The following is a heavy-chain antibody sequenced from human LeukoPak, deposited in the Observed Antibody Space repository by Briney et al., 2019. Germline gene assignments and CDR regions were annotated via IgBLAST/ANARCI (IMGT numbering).Heavy chain of an antibody. CDR1: GGTFSSYA. CDR3: ARVGTIFGVTSRYWFDP. Sequence: SVKVSCKASGGTFSSYAISWVRQAPGQGLEWMGGIIPIFGTANYAQKFQGRVTITADESTSTAYMELSSLRSEDTAVYYCARVGTIFGVTSRYWFDPWGQGTLVTVSS. D-gene: IGHD3-3*01. CDR2: IIPIFGTA. J-gene: IGHJ5*02. V-gene: IGHV1-69*13.